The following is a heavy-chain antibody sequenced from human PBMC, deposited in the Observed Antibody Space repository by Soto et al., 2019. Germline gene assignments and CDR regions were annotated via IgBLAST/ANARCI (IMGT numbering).Heavy chain of an antibody. J-gene: IGHJ4*02. Sequence: SETMSVTCTVAGGSISSGDYYWSRNSQPPGKGLEWIGYIYYSGSTYYNPSLKSRVTISVDTSKNQFSLKLSSVTAADTAVYYCARANVAAAGGAYYFDYWGQGTLVTVSS. V-gene: IGHV4-30-4*01. CDR3: ARANVAAAGGAYYFDY. CDR2: IYYSGST. CDR1: GGSISSGDYY. D-gene: IGHD6-13*01.